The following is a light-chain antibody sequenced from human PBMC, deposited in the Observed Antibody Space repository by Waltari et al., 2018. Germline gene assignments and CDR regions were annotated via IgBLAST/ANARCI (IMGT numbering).Light chain of an antibody. CDR2: AAS. CDR1: QGISSY. V-gene: IGKV1-9*01. CDR3: QQLNSFPYT. J-gene: IGKJ2*01. Sequence: DIQLTQSPSFLSASVGDRVTITCRASQGISSYLAWYQQKPGEAPKLLIAAASTLQSGVQSRFSGSGSGTEFTLTISSLQPEDFATYYCQQLNSFPYTFGQGTKLDIK.